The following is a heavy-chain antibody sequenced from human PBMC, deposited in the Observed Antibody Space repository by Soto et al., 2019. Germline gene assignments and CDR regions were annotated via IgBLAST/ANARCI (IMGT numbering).Heavy chain of an antibody. V-gene: IGHV4-59*08. D-gene: IGHD3-10*01. Sequence: QVQLQESGPGLVKPSETLSLTCTVSGGSMTSYYWSWIRQPPGKGLEWIGFIYYTGNTKYNASLKSRVTMSVDTSKNLFSLKLKSVTAADTAVYYCARRIIALEIFDYWGQGTVVTVSS. CDR3: ARRIIALEIFDY. J-gene: IGHJ4*02. CDR2: IYYTGNT. CDR1: GGSMTSYY.